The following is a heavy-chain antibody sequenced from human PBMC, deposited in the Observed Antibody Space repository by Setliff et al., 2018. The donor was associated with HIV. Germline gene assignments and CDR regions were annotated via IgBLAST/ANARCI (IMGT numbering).Heavy chain of an antibody. Sequence: GASVKVSCKASGYIFTNYGINWVRQATGRGLEWMGWVNPSSGNTGYAQKFQGRVSISANTSISTAYLELRSLTFEDAAMYFCARGPIDFWMDYWGQGTLVTVSS. D-gene: IGHD3-3*01. CDR2: VNPSSGNT. J-gene: IGHJ4*02. V-gene: IGHV1-8*03. CDR1: GYIFTNYG. CDR3: ARGPIDFWMDY.